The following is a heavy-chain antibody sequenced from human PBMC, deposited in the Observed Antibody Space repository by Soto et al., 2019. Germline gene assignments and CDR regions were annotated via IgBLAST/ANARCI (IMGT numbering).Heavy chain of an antibody. CDR3: ARGTRPVTLDY. J-gene: IGHJ4*02. V-gene: IGHV4-61*01. D-gene: IGHD4-17*01. CDR1: GGSVSSGSYY. Sequence: SETLSLTCTVSGGSVSSGSYYWSWIRQPPGKGLEWIGYIYYSGSTNYNPSLKSRVTISVDTSKNQFSLKLSSVTAADTAVYYCARGTRPVTLDYWGQGTLVTVSS. CDR2: IYYSGST.